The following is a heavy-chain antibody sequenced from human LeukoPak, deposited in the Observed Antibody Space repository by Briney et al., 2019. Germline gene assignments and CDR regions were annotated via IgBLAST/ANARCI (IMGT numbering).Heavy chain of an antibody. CDR3: AKDLSSGWYEY. CDR1: GFYA. J-gene: IGHJ4*02. Sequence: TGGSLRLSCAASGFYAMHWVRQAPGKGLEWVSAISGSGGSTYYADSVKGRFTISRDNSKNTLYLQMNSLRAEDTAVYYCAKDLSSGWYEYWGQGTLVTVSS. D-gene: IGHD6-19*01. CDR2: ISGSGGST. V-gene: IGHV3-23*01.